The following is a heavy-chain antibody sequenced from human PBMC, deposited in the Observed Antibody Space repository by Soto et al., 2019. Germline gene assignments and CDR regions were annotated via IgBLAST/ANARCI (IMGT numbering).Heavy chain of an antibody. D-gene: IGHD1-1*01. CDR3: AKKRGARDADNQYYFDY. J-gene: IGHJ4*02. V-gene: IGHV3-23*01. Sequence: GGSLRLSCAASGFTFSIYAMTWVRQAPGKGLEWVSSISDGGGRTYYADSVKGRFTISRDNSENTLYLQLNSLRAEDTAIYYCAKKRGARDADNQYYFDYWGQGTPVTVSS. CDR1: GFTFSIYA. CDR2: ISDGGGRT.